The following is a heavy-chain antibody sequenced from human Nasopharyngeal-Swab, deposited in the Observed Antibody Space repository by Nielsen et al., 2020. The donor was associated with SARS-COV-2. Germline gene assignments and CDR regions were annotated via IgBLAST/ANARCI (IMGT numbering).Heavy chain of an antibody. CDR2: IKQDGSDK. CDR1: GLTFTNSW. J-gene: IGHJ6*03. V-gene: IGHV3-7*01. D-gene: IGHD3-10*01. Sequence: GESLKISCAASGLTFTNSWMSWVRQAPGKGLEWVANIKQDGSDKYYVDSVKGRFTISRGNAKNSLELQMNSLRVEDTAVYYCAKRVAGKYYYMDVWGKGTTVTVSS. CDR3: AKRVAGKYYYMDV.